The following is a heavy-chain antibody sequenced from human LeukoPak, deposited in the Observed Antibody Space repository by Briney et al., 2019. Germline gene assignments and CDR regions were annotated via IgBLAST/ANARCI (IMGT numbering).Heavy chain of an antibody. V-gene: IGHV3-30-3*01. D-gene: IGHD4-17*01. CDR2: ISYDGSNK. Sequence: GGSLRLSCAASGFTFSSYAMSWVRQAPGRGLEWVAVISYDGSNKYYADSVKGRFTISRDNSKNTLYLQMNSLRAEDTAVYYCARDVDANDYGDYDAFDIWGQRTMVTVSS. CDR3: ARDVDANDYGDYDAFDI. J-gene: IGHJ3*02. CDR1: GFTFSSYA.